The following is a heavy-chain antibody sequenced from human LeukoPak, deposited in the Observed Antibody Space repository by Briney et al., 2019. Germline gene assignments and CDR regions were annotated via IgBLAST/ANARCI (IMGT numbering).Heavy chain of an antibody. CDR1: GFTFSSYG. J-gene: IGHJ6*02. V-gene: IGHV3-33*01. Sequence: PGGSLRLSCAASGFTFSSYGTHWVRQAPGKGLEWVAVIWYDGSNKYYADSVKGGFTISRDNSKNTLYLQMNSLRAEDTAAYYCARESGNGYSSGWYPYYYYGMDVWGQGTTVTVSS. CDR3: ARESGNGYSSGWYPYYYYGMDV. D-gene: IGHD6-19*01. CDR2: IWYDGSNK.